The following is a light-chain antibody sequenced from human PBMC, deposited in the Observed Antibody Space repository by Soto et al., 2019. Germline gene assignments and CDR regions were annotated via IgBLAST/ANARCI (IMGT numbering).Light chain of an antibody. V-gene: IGKV1-5*03. CDR1: QSISSW. Sequence: DIQMTQSPSTLSASVGDRVTITCRASQSISSWLAWYQQKPGKAPMLLIYKAPSYESGVPSRCSRSGSGAEFTLNISSLQPDDFATYYCEQYNSYSTFGKGTKLEIK. J-gene: IGKJ2*01. CDR3: EQYNSYST. CDR2: KAP.